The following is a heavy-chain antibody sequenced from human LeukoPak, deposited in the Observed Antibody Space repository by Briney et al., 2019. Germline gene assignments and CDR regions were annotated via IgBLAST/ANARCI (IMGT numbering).Heavy chain of an antibody. V-gene: IGHV4-59*01. CDR2: IHYSGST. J-gene: IGHJ4*02. Sequence: SETLSLTCTDSGGSIASYYWNWIRQAPGKGLEWIGYIHYSGSTNHNSSLKSRVTISVDTSKNQYSLKLSSVTAADTAVYYCARDGVAGGFYYWGQGTLVTVSS. CDR1: GGSIASYY. CDR3: ARDGVAGGFYY. D-gene: IGHD6-19*01.